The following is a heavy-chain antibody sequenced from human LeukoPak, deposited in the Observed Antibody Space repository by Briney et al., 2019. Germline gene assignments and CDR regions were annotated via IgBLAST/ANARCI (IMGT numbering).Heavy chain of an antibody. CDR2: IYHSGST. CDR1: GYSISSGYY. Sequence: SETLSLTCAVSGYSISSGYYWGWIRQPPGKGLEWIGSIYHSGSTYYNPSLKSRVTISVDTSKNQFSLKLSSVTAADTAVYYCARQGSSSWYFDYWGQGTLVAVSS. D-gene: IGHD6-13*01. V-gene: IGHV4-38-2*01. J-gene: IGHJ4*02. CDR3: ARQGSSSWYFDY.